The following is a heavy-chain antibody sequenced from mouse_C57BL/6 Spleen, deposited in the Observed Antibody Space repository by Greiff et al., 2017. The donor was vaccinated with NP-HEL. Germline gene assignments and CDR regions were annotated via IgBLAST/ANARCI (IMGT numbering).Heavy chain of an antibody. CDR2: INYDGSST. Sequence: EVKLMESEGGLVQPGSSMKLSCTASGFTFSDYYMAWVRQVPEKGLEWVANINYDGSSTYYLDSLKSRFIISRDNAKNILYLQMSRLKSEDTATYYCARDRRYYGSSNWYFDVWGTGTTVTVSS. J-gene: IGHJ1*03. V-gene: IGHV5-16*01. D-gene: IGHD1-1*01. CDR3: ARDRRYYGSSNWYFDV. CDR1: GFTFSDYY.